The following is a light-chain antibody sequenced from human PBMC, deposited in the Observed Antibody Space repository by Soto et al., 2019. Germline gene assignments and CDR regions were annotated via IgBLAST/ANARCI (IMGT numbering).Light chain of an antibody. J-gene: IGKJ1*01. CDR3: QQYNNFPWT. CDR1: QSISSW. V-gene: IGKV1-5*03. Sequence: DIQMTQSPSTLSASVGDRVTITCRASQSISSWLAWYQQKPGKAPNLLIYKASSLESGVPSRFSGSGSGTEFTLTISSLQPGDFATYYCQQYNNFPWTFGHGTKLEIK. CDR2: KAS.